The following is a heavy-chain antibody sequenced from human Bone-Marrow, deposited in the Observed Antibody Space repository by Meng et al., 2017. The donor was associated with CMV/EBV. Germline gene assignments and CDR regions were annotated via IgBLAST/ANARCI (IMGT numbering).Heavy chain of an antibody. CDR1: GGSFSTYG. CDR3: ARDPITLETRPYYFEY. D-gene: IGHD5-24*01. Sequence: SVKVSCKASGGSFSTYGINWVRQAPGQGLEWMGGVVPVLGIANSAQKFQGRLTITADKSTSTTYMELSSLRFEDTAVYYCARDPITLETRPYYFEYWGRGPGVPGSS. V-gene: IGHV1-69*10. J-gene: IGHJ4*02. CDR2: VVPVLGIA.